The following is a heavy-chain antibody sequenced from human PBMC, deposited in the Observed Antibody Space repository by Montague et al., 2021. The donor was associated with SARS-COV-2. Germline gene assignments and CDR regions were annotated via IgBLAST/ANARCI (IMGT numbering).Heavy chain of an antibody. V-gene: IGHV3-23*01. Sequence: SPRLSCAASGFTFSGYVLAWVRQVPGRGMEWVAAISAGGGRTSHADSVKGRFIISRDNSKNTLYVQMNSLRAEDTAVYYCARVGSSWYEDYWGQGTPVTVSS. J-gene: IGHJ4*02. CDR3: ARVGSSWYEDY. CDR1: GFTFSGYV. CDR2: ISAGGGRT. D-gene: IGHD6-13*01.